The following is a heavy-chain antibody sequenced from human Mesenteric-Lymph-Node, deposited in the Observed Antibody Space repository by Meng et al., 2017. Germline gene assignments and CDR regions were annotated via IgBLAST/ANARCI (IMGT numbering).Heavy chain of an antibody. CDR2: FDPEDGET. V-gene: IGHV1-24*01. D-gene: IGHD3-22*01. Sequence: ASVKVSCKVSGYTLTELSMHWVRQAPGKGLEWMGGFDPEDGETIYAQKFQGRVTMTEDTSTDTAYMELSSLRSEDTAVYYCARDPPVGYYYDSSGYSDAFDIWGQGTMVTVSS. J-gene: IGHJ3*02. CDR1: GYTLTELS. CDR3: ARDPPVGYYYDSSGYSDAFDI.